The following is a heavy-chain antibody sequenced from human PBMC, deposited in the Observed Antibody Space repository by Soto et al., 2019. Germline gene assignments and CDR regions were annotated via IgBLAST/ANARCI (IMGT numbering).Heavy chain of an antibody. D-gene: IGHD6-6*01. J-gene: IGHJ4*02. V-gene: IGHV4-59*08. CDR3: ARQPSI. CDR2: IYYSGST. CDR1: GGSISSYY. Sequence: QVQLQESGPGLVKPSETLSLTCTVSGGSISSYYWSWIRQPPGKGLEWIGYIYYSGSTNYNPSLKSRVTISVDTSKNQFSLKLCPVSPADTSVYYCARQPSIWGQGTLVTVSS.